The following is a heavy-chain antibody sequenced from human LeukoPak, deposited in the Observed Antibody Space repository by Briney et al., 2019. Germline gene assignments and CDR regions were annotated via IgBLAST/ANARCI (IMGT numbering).Heavy chain of an antibody. V-gene: IGHV3-21*01. CDR2: ISSSSSYI. D-gene: IGHD2-2*01. CDR1: GFTFSSYS. J-gene: IGHJ4*02. Sequence: GGSLRLSCAASGFTFSSYSMNLVRQAPGKGLEWVSSISSSSSYIYYADSVKGRFTISRDNAKNSLYLQINSLRAEDTAVYYCARVPAAIEYYFDYWGQGTLVTVYS. CDR3: ARVPAAIEYYFDY.